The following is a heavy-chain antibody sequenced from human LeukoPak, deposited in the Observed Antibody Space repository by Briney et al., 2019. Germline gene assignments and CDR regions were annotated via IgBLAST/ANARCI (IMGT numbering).Heavy chain of an antibody. J-gene: IGHJ4*02. Sequence: PGGSLRLSCAASGFTFSRYSMNWVRQAPGKGLEWVSSISPTSSYIYYADSVKGRFTISRDNAKNSLYLHMNSLRVEDTAVYYCARVRYTSSWYYFDSWGQGTLVTVSS. CDR3: ARVRYTSSWYYFDS. D-gene: IGHD6-13*01. CDR1: GFTFSRYS. CDR2: ISPTSSYI. V-gene: IGHV3-21*01.